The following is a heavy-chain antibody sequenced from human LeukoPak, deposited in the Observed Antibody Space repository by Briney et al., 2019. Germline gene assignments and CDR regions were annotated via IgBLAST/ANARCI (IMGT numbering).Heavy chain of an antibody. Sequence: GASVKVSCKASGYTFTSYGISWVRQAPGQGLEWMGWISAYNGDTNYAQKLQGRVTMTTDTSTSTAYMELRSLRSDDTAVYYCASSSPMGYYYYYYMDVWGKGTTVTVSS. J-gene: IGHJ6*03. V-gene: IGHV1-18*01. D-gene: IGHD3-10*01. CDR1: GYTFTSYG. CDR2: ISAYNGDT. CDR3: ASSSPMGYYYYYYMDV.